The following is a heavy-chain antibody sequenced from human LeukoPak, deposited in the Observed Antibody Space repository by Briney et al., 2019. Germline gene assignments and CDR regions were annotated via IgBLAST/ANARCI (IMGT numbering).Heavy chain of an antibody. CDR1: GVSIRSNY. J-gene: IGHJ3*01. D-gene: IGHD1-14*01. CDR2: IYYTGST. Sequence: SETLSLTCTVSGVSIRSNYWSWVRQPPGKGLEWVGYIYYTGSTKYNPSLKSRVTISVDTSRSQFSLKLSSVTAADTAVYYCARGTYNTSPPDLWGQGTMVTVSS. CDR3: ARGTYNTSPPDL. V-gene: IGHV4-59*01.